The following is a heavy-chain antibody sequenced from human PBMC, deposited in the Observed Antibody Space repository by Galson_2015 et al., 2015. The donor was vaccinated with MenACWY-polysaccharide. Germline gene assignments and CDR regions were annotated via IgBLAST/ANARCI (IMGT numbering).Heavy chain of an antibody. V-gene: IGHV2-70*13. D-gene: IGHD2-21*02. CDR1: GFSLSASGMC. J-gene: IGHJ3*02. Sequence: PALVKPTQTLTLTCTFSGFSLSASGMCITWIRQPPGKALEWLALIVWFDGKYYGTSLKSRLTISKDNSKNQGVLTMTNMDPVDTATYYCARSYPCGGDPCEAFDIWGQGTMVTVSS. CDR2: IVWFDGK. CDR3: ARSYPCGGDPCEAFDI.